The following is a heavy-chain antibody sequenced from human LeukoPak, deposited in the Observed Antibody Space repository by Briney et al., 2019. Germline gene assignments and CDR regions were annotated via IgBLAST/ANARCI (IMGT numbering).Heavy chain of an antibody. CDR2: INPICGTT. CDR3: ARKAHDGSGWYRAAFDI. V-gene: IGHV1-69*05. Sequence: ASVKVSCKASGCTFSSYPINWVRQAPGQGLEWMGGINPICGTTNYAQKFQGRVTITTDKSTSTAYMELSSLRSEDTAVYYCARKAHDGSGWYRAAFDIWVQGTMVTVSS. J-gene: IGHJ3*02. CDR1: GCTFSSYP. D-gene: IGHD6-19*01.